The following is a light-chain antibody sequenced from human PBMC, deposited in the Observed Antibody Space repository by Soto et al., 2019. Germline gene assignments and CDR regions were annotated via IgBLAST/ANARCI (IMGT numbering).Light chain of an antibody. V-gene: IGKV3-20*01. CDR2: DAS. CDR1: QSVFSSY. J-gene: IGKJ1*01. Sequence: EIVLTQSPGTLSLSPGERATLSCRASQSVFSSYLAWYQHKPGQAPRLLIYDASSRATGTPDRFSGSGSGTDFTLTISRLEPEDFAVFYCHQYGSSPWTFGQGTNVEIK. CDR3: HQYGSSPWT.